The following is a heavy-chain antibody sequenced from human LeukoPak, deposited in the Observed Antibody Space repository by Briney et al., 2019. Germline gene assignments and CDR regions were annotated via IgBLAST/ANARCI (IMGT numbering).Heavy chain of an antibody. CDR1: GFTFDDYA. Sequence: PGRSLRLSCAVSGFTFDDYAMHWVRQVPGKGLEWVSGINWNSDSIGYADSVKGRFTTSRDNAENSLYLQMNSLRVEDTAVYYCARGPHLALDTDDAFDIWGQGTMVTVSS. CDR2: INWNSDSI. CDR3: ARGPHLALDTDDAFDI. D-gene: IGHD5-18*01. V-gene: IGHV3-9*01. J-gene: IGHJ3*02.